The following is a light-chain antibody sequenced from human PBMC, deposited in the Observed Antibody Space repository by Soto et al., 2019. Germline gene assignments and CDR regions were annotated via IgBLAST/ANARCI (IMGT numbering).Light chain of an antibody. V-gene: IGKV1-8*01. CDR2: AAS. CDR3: QQYYSYPRG. J-gene: IGKJ4*01. CDR1: QGISSY. Sequence: AIRMTQSPSSLSASTGDRVTITCRASQGISSYLAWYQQKPGKAPKLLIYAASTLQSGVPSRFSGSGSGTDFTLTISCLQSEDFATYYCQQYYSYPRGFGGGTKVDIK.